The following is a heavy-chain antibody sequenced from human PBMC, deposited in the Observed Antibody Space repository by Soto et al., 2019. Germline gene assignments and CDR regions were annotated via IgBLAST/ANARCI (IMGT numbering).Heavy chain of an antibody. J-gene: IGHJ4*02. CDR3: ARDVRGYSGYDFFDY. Sequence: ASVKVSCKASGYTFTGYYMHWVRQAPGQGLEWMGWINPNSGGTNYAQKFQGRVTMTRDTSISTAYVELSRLRSDDTAVYYCARDVRGYSGYDFFDYWGQGTLVTVS. D-gene: IGHD5-12*01. CDR1: GYTFTGYY. V-gene: IGHV1-2*02. CDR2: INPNSGGT.